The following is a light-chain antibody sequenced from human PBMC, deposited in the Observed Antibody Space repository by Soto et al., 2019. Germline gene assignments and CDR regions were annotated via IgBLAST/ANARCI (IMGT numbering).Light chain of an antibody. V-gene: IGKV1-33*01. CDR2: DAS. J-gene: IGKJ3*01. CDR1: QDISNY. Sequence: DIQMTPSPSSLSASVGDRVTITCQASQDISNYLNWYQQKPGKAPKLLIYDASNLETGVPSRFSGSGSGTDFTFTISSLQPEDIATYYCQQYDNFTFGPGTKVDIK. CDR3: QQYDNFT.